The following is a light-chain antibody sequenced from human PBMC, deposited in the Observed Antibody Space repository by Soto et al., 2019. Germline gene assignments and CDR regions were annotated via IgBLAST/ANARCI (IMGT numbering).Light chain of an antibody. CDR3: SSYTTSQTLV. J-gene: IGLJ3*02. CDR2: DVT. CDR1: TSDIGFYSY. V-gene: IGLV2-14*01. Sequence: QSVLTQPASVSGSPGQSITISCTGTTSDIGFYSYVAWFQQRPGKAPTVLIYDVTTRPSGVSNRFSGSKSGITASLTISGLQAEDEADYYCSSYTTSQTLVFGGGTKLTVL.